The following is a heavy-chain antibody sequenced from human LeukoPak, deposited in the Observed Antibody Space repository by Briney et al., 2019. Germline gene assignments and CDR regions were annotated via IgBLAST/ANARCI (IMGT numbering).Heavy chain of an antibody. D-gene: IGHD6-13*01. CDR1: GGTFSSYA. Sequence: SVKVSCKASGGTFSSYAISWVRQAPGQGLEWMGGIIPIFGTANYAQKFQGRVTITTDESTSTAYMELSSLRSEDTAVYYCAVSPSRRYSSSGSPGDWFDPWGQGTLVTVSS. CDR2: IIPIFGTA. CDR3: AVSPSRRYSSSGSPGDWFDP. J-gene: IGHJ5*02. V-gene: IGHV1-69*05.